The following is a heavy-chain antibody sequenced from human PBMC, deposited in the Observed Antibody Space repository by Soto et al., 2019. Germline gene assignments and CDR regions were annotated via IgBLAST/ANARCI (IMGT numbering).Heavy chain of an antibody. CDR3: AKSAAAGTFSDYYSDS. Sequence: EVQLLESGGGLAQPGGSLRLSCAASGFTFTNYAMNWVRQAPGKGLEWVSTISEGGSITYYADSVRGRFTISRDNSRKTVYLQMNSLRAEDTAVFYCAKSAAAGTFSDYYSDSWGQGTLVAVSS. D-gene: IGHD6-13*01. V-gene: IGHV3-23*01. CDR2: ISEGGSIT. J-gene: IGHJ4*02. CDR1: GFTFTNYA.